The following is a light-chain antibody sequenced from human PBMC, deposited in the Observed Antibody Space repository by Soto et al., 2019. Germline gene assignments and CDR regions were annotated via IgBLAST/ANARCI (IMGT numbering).Light chain of an antibody. V-gene: IGKV1-27*01. CDR1: QGIANN. J-gene: IGKJ5*01. CDR2: AAS. CDR3: QKYSSAPPIA. Sequence: DIQMTQSPSSLSASVGDRVTITCRASQGIANNLAWFQQKPGKFPKLLIYAASTLQSGVPSRFSGSGSGTDFTLTISSLQPEDVATYYCQKYSSAPPIAFGQGTRLDIK.